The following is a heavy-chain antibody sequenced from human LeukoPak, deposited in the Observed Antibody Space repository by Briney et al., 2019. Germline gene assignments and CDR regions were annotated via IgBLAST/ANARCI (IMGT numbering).Heavy chain of an antibody. CDR2: TYYRSKWYN. Sequence: SQTLSLTCAISRDSVSSNSAAWNWIRQSPSRGLEWLGRTYYRSKWYNDYAVSVKSRITINPDTSKNQFSLQLNSVTPEDTAVYYCARDVGPMIRGPYYFDYWGQGTLVTVSS. CDR3: ARDVGPMIRGPYYFDY. D-gene: IGHD3-22*01. V-gene: IGHV6-1*01. CDR1: RDSVSSNSAA. J-gene: IGHJ4*02.